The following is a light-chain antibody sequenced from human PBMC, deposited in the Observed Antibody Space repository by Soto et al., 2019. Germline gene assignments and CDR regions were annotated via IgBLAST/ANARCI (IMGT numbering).Light chain of an antibody. J-gene: IGLJ2*01. CDR1: SSDVGGYDY. CDR3: SAYAGSSVL. V-gene: IGLV2-14*03. Sequence: QSVLTQPASVSGSPGQSITISCTGTSSDVGGYDYVSWYQQYPDKAPKLMIFDVSNRPSGVSNRFSGSKSGNTASLTISGLQTEDEADYYCSAYAGSSVLFGGGTKLTVL. CDR2: DVS.